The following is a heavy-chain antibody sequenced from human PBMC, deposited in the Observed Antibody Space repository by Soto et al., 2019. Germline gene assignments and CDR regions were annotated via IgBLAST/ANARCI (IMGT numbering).Heavy chain of an antibody. CDR1: GFSLSTSEVG. D-gene: IGHD6-19*01. J-gene: IGHJ4*02. CDR2: IYWDDDK. Sequence: QITLKESGPTLVKPTQTLTLTCSFSGFSLSTSEVGVGWIRQPPGKGLEWLALIYWDDDKEYSPSLRSRLTITKDTSKHQVVLIMTNLDPTDTATYYCAHGSGWLFDYWGQGTLVTVSS. V-gene: IGHV2-5*02. CDR3: AHGSGWLFDY.